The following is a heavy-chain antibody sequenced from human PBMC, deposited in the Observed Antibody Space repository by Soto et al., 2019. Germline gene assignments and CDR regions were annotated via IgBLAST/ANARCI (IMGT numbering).Heavy chain of an antibody. Sequence: ASVKVSCKASGYIFINYYIHWVRQAPGHGLEWMAIINPTGGSTNYAQKFQGRVTMARDTSTSTVYMDLSSLRSDDTDVYYCARDLAAADYWGQGTLVTVSS. CDR3: ARDLAAADY. V-gene: IGHV1-46*01. CDR1: GYIFINYY. CDR2: INPTGGST. J-gene: IGHJ4*02. D-gene: IGHD6-13*01.